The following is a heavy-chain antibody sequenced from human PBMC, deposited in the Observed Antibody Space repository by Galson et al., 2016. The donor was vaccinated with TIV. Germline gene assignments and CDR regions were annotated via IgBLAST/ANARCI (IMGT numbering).Heavy chain of an antibody. Sequence: WAISGDSVSSNSAAWNWLRQSPSRGLEWLGRTFYRSKWYNDYAPSVKSRITINPDTSKNQFSLQLNSVTPEDTAVYYCARATPSVFGIIMTLDSWGQGTLVTVSS. D-gene: IGHD3-16*01. CDR3: ARATPSVFGIIMTLDS. CDR2: TFYRSKWYN. J-gene: IGHJ4*02. V-gene: IGHV6-1*01. CDR1: GDSVSSNSAA.